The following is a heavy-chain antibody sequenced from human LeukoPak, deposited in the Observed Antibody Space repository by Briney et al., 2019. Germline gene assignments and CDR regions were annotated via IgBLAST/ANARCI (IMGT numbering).Heavy chain of an antibody. CDR2: ICAYNGNT. CDR3: AGVVPAAGARFDP. D-gene: IGHD2-2*01. V-gene: IGHV1-18*04. J-gene: IGHJ5*02. CDR1: GYTFTSYG. Sequence: GASVNVSCTASGYTFTSYGISWVRQAPGQGLEWMGWICAYNGNTNYAQKLQGRVTMTTDTSTSTAYMELRSLRSADTAVYYCAGVVPAAGARFDPWGQGTLVTVSS.